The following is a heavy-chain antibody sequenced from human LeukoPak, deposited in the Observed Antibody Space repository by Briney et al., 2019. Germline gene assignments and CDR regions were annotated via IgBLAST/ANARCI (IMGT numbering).Heavy chain of an antibody. D-gene: IGHD4-17*01. CDR1: GYPFYNFG. CDR3: ARDRVGGDLTGVSLY. V-gene: IGHV1-18*01. J-gene: IGHJ4*01. Sequence: AAVKVSCKASGYPFYNFGLTWVRQAPGQGLEWMGWISAYNGNTHYAQKLRGRLTFTTETYTSTAYLELRSLNSDDTAVYYCARDRVGGDLTGVSLYWGQGTLVTVSS. CDR2: ISAYNGNT.